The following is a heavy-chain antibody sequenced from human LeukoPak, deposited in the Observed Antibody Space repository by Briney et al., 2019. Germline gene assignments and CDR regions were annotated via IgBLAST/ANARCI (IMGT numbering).Heavy chain of an antibody. V-gene: IGHV4-39*01. Sequence: PGGSLRLSCAASGFTFSSYAMSWVRQAPGKGLEWIGSIYYSGSTYYNPSLKSRVTISVDTSKNQFSLKLSSVTAADTAVYYCASQDRMGRPPRGDDAFDIWGQGTMVTVSS. CDR2: IYYSGST. J-gene: IGHJ3*02. D-gene: IGHD3-16*01. CDR1: GFTFSSYA. CDR3: ASQDRMGRPPRGDDAFDI.